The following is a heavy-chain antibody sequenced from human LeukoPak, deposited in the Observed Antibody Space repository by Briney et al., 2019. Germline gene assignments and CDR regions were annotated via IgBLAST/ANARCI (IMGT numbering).Heavy chain of an antibody. J-gene: IGHJ4*02. CDR3: ARHIRQMEQWFDPDY. CDR1: GYSFTSYW. Sequence: NTGESLKISCKGSGYSFTSYWIGWVRQMPGKGLEWMGIIYPGDSDTRYSPSFQGQVTISADKSISTAYLQWSSLKAPDAAMYYCARHIRQMEQWFDPDYWGQGTLVTVSS. V-gene: IGHV5-51*01. D-gene: IGHD6-19*01. CDR2: IYPGDSDT.